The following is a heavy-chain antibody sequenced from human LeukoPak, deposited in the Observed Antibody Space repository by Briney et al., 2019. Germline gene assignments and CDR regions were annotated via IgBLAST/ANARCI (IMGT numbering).Heavy chain of an antibody. CDR2: ISGSGGST. D-gene: IGHD2-21*02. CDR3: AKSPLRSGGDTYYFDY. V-gene: IGHV3-23*01. CDR1: GFTFSSYA. Sequence: GGSLRLSCAASGFTFSSYAMSWVRQAPGKGLEWVSAISGSGGSTYYADSVKGRFTISRDNSKNTLYLQLNSLRAEDTAVYYCAKSPLRSGGDTYYFDYWGQGTLVTVSS. J-gene: IGHJ4*02.